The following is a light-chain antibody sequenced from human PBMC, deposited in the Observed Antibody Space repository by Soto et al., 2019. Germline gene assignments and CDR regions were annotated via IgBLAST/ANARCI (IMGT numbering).Light chain of an antibody. CDR3: SSSAGRSKRV. Sequence: QSALTQPPSASGSPGQSVTIFCTGTSSDVGAYNYVSWYQRHPGKAPKLMIYEVSKRPSGVPDRFSGSKSGNRASLTVSGLQADDEADYYCSSSAGRSKRVFGGGTKLTVL. V-gene: IGLV2-8*01. CDR1: SSDVGAYNY. CDR2: EVS. J-gene: IGLJ3*02.